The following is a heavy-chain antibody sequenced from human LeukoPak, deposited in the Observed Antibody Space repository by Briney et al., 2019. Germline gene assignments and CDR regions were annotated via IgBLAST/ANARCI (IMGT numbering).Heavy chain of an antibody. Sequence: GESLKITCKGTGYSFTSYSIGWVRQMPGKGRECMGIIYPVDSDTRNSPSFQGQVTISADKSISTAYLQWSSLKASDTAMYYCARQGYDSGDFDYWGQGTLVTVSS. V-gene: IGHV5-51*01. D-gene: IGHD3-22*01. J-gene: IGHJ4*02. CDR2: IYPVDSDT. CDR1: GYSFTSYS. CDR3: ARQGYDSGDFDY.